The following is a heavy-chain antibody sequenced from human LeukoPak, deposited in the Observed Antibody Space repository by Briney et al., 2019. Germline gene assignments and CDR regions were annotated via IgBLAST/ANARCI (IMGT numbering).Heavy chain of an antibody. J-gene: IGHJ6*03. CDR3: ARAPSQMATITGYYYMDV. D-gene: IGHD5-24*01. CDR1: GYTFTSYD. CDR2: MNPNSGNT. V-gene: IGHV1-8*01. Sequence: ASVKVSCKASGYTFTSYDINWVRQATGQGLEWMGWMNPNSGNTGYAQKFQGRVTMTRNTSISTAYMELSSLRSEDTAVYYCARAPSQMATITGYYYMDVWSKGTTVTVSS.